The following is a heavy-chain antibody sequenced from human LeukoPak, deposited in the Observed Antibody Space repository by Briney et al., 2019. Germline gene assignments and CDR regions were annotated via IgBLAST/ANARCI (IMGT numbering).Heavy chain of an antibody. Sequence: GASVKVSCKASGYTFIRYYMHWVRQAPGQGLEWMGIINPSGGSTTYAQRFQGRVTMTRDTSTSIVYMELSSLRSEDTAVYYCARVYGSGSYYYNWFDPWGQGTLVTVSS. D-gene: IGHD3-10*01. CDR3: ARVYGSGSYYYNWFDP. CDR2: INPSGGST. V-gene: IGHV1-46*01. CDR1: GYTFIRYY. J-gene: IGHJ5*02.